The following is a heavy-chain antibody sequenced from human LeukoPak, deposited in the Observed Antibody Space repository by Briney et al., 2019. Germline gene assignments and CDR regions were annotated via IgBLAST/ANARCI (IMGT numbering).Heavy chain of an antibody. D-gene: IGHD3-3*01. Sequence: GGSLRLSCAASGFTFSSYGMHWVRQAPGKGLEWVAVIWYDGSNKYYADSVKGRFTISRDNSKNTLYLQMNSLRAEDTAVYYCATGPSYDFWSGPSDYYYGMDVWGQGTTVTVSS. V-gene: IGHV3-33*01. CDR1: GFTFSSYG. CDR2: IWYDGSNK. CDR3: ATGPSYDFWSGPSDYYYGMDV. J-gene: IGHJ6*02.